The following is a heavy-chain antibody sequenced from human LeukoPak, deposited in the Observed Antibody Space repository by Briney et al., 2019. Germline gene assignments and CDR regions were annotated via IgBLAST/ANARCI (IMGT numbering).Heavy chain of an antibody. J-gene: IGHJ5*02. CDR2: IYSGGST. V-gene: IGHV3-66*01. Sequence: GGSLRLSCLASGFSFTHAWMNWVRQAPGKGLEWVSVIYSGGSTYYADSVKGRFTISRDNSKNTLYLQMNSLRAEDTAVYYCARTTMATIYNWFDPWGQGTLVTVSS. CDR1: GFSFTHAW. D-gene: IGHD5-24*01. CDR3: ARTTMATIYNWFDP.